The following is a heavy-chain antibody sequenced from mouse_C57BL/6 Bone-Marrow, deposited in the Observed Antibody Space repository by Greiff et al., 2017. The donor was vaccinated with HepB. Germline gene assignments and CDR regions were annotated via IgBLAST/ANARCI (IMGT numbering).Heavy chain of an antibody. V-gene: IGHV2-2*01. CDR3: ARNTDSTTVVAYYFDY. Sequence: VKLMESGPGLVQPSQSLSITCTVSGFSLTSYGVHWVRQSPGKGLEWLGVIWSGGSTDYNAAFISRLSISKDNSKSQVFFKMNSLQADDTAIYYCARNTDSTTVVAYYFDYWGQGTTLTVSS. J-gene: IGHJ2*01. CDR1: GFSLTSYG. D-gene: IGHD1-1*01. CDR2: IWSGGST.